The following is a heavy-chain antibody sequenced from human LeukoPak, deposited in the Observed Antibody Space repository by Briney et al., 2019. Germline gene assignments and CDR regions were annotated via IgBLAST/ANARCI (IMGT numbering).Heavy chain of an antibody. D-gene: IGHD3-22*01. CDR3: ARNGDYYEKSGYYYLFDF. CDR1: GYTFTGSL. J-gene: IGHJ4*02. CDR2: INAGNGNT. V-gene: IGHV1-3*01. Sequence: ASVKVSCKASGYTFTGSLMHWVRQAPGQRLECVGWINAGNGNTKYSQKFQGRVTITWDTFARTTYMELSSLRSEDTAVYYCARNGDYYEKSGYYYLFDFWGQGTLVTVSS.